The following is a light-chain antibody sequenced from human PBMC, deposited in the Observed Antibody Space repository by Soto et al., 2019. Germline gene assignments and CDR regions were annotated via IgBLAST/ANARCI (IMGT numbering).Light chain of an antibody. V-gene: IGKV3-20*01. J-gene: IGKJ4*01. Sequence: EIVLTQSPGALSLSPGERATLSCRASQSVTSSSLAWYQQKPGHAPRPLIYGASSRATGIPDRFSGSGSGTDFILTISRLEPEDCAVYYCQQYGSSPLTFGGGTKVEIK. CDR1: QSVTSSS. CDR3: QQYGSSPLT. CDR2: GAS.